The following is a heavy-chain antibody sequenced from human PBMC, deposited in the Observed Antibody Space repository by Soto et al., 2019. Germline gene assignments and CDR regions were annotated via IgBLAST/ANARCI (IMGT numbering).Heavy chain of an antibody. J-gene: IGHJ4*02. CDR1: GSPFSTYG. D-gene: IGHD3-3*02. Sequence: EVQVVESGGGLVKPGGSLRLSCTASGSPFSTYGMNWVRQAPGKGLEWVSSISNGGNYIYYADSVQGRFTISRDNAKNSLYLHMNSLRGEDTAVYFCARDESAGSSIRYWGQGTLVTVSS. CDR2: ISNGGNYI. CDR3: ARDESAGSSIRY. V-gene: IGHV3-21*01.